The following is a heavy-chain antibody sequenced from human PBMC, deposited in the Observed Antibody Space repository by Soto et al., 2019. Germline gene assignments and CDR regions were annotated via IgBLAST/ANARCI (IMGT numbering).Heavy chain of an antibody. D-gene: IGHD6-13*01. CDR1: GFTFSSYS. J-gene: IGHJ4*02. CDR2: ISSSSSYI. CDR3: ARDPGIAAAGNGGGAY. Sequence: EVQLVESGGGLVKPGGSLRLSCAASGFTFSSYSMNWVRQAPGKGLEWVSSISSSSSYIYYADSVKGRFTISRDNAKNSLYLQMNILRAEDTAVYYCARDPGIAAAGNGGGAYWGQGTLVTVSS. V-gene: IGHV3-21*01.